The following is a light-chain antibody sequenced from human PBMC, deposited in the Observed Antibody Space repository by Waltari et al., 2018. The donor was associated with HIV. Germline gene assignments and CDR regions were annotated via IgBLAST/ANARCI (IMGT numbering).Light chain of an antibody. V-gene: IGLV8-61*01. Sequence: QTVVTQEPSLSVSHGGTVTLTCGLTSHSVSLGFHTSWFQQTPGQAPRTLIHSTTIRSSGVPDRFSGSILGNKAALTITGAQADDECDYYCVLYVGSVWVFGGGTKVTVL. CDR2: STT. CDR3: VLYVGSVWV. J-gene: IGLJ3*02. CDR1: SHSVSLGFH.